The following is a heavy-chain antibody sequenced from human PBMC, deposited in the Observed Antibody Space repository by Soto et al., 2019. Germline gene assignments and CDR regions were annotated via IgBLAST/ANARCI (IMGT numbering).Heavy chain of an antibody. CDR1: GFTFSNYG. V-gene: IGHV3-23*01. D-gene: IGHD3-16*02. Sequence: EVQLLESGGGLIQPGGSLRLSCAASGFTFSNYGMNWVRQAPGKGLEWVSAISGSGDSTFYADSVKGRFTISRDNSKNTLCLQMDSLRAEDTARYYCAKTFRPSNIWRNYRHKTHFDSWGQGALVTVSS. CDR3: AKTFRPSNIWRNYRHKTHFDS. J-gene: IGHJ4*02. CDR2: ISGSGDST.